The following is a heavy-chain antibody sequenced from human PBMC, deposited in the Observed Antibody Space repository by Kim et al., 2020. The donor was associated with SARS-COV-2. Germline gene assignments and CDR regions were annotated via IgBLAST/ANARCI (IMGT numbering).Heavy chain of an antibody. Sequence: GSTNYNPSLKSGVTISVDTSKNQFSLKLSSVTAADTAVYYCARGSGAFDIWGQGTMVTVSS. V-gene: IGHV4-34*01. CDR3: ARGSGAFDI. CDR2: GST. J-gene: IGHJ3*02.